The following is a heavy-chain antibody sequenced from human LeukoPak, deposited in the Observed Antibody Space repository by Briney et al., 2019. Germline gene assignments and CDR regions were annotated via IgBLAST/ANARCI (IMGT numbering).Heavy chain of an antibody. J-gene: IGHJ3*02. V-gene: IGHV4-38-2*02. Sequence: SETLSLTCTVSGYSISSGYYWGWIRQPPGKGLEWIGSIYHSGSTYYNPSLKSRVTISVDTSKNQFSLKLSSVTAADTAVYYCARSLYYYGSDSFDIWGQGTVVTVSS. CDR2: IYHSGST. D-gene: IGHD3-10*01. CDR3: ARSLYYYGSDSFDI. CDR1: GYSISSGYY.